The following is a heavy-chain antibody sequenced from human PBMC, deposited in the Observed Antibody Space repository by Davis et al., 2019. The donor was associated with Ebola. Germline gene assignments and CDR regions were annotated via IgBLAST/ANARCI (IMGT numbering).Heavy chain of an antibody. CDR3: ARDPWAAHGDH. CDR1: GYTFTSYG. V-gene: IGHV1-18*01. Sequence: ASVKVSCKASGYTFTSYGITWVRQAPGQGLEWMGWISGYNGNTHYAQKLQGRVTMTTDTSTSTAYMELRSLRSDDTAVYYCARDPWAAHGDHWGQGTLVTVSS. CDR2: ISGYNGNT. D-gene: IGHD6-13*01. J-gene: IGHJ4*02.